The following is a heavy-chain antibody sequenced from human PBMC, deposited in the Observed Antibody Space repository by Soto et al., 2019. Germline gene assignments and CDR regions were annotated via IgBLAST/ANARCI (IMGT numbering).Heavy chain of an antibody. J-gene: IGHJ4*02. Sequence: EVQLVESGGGLVQPGESLRLSCAGSGFTFSGYSMNWVRQAPGKGLEWVSSISSTSNNMYYADSVKGRFTMSRDNAKNSLYLQMNSLRVDDTAVYYCARDLASATGTFDYWGQGTLVTVSS. CDR3: ARDLASATGTFDY. CDR1: GFTFSGYS. D-gene: IGHD1-1*01. CDR2: ISSTSNNM. V-gene: IGHV3-21*02.